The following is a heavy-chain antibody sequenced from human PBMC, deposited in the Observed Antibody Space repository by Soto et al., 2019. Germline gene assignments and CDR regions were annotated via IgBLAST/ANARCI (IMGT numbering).Heavy chain of an antibody. D-gene: IGHD3-3*01. Sequence: QLVESGGGVVQPSRSLKLSCTASNFVFSVYSLHWVRQAPGKGLEWVALISYDGGNKYYADSVKGRFTISRDNSMNTLYLQMNSLRRGDTAVYYCARDKDQYDFWGGTLDSWGQGTLVTVSS. V-gene: IGHV3-30-3*01. CDR2: ISYDGGNK. J-gene: IGHJ4*02. CDR1: NFVFSVYS. CDR3: ARDKDQYDFWGGTLDS.